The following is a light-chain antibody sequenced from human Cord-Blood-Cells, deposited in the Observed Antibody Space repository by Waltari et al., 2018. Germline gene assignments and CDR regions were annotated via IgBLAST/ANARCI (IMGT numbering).Light chain of an antibody. J-gene: IGKJ4*01. Sequence: ILMTQSPATPSLPTLDRATLSCRASQSVSSNLAWYQQKPGQAPRVLIYGASTRAPGIPARFSGSGSGTEFTLTISSLQSEDFAVYYCQQYNNWPLTFGGGTKVEIK. V-gene: IGKV3-15*01. CDR2: GAS. CDR3: QQYNNWPLT. CDR1: QSVSSN.